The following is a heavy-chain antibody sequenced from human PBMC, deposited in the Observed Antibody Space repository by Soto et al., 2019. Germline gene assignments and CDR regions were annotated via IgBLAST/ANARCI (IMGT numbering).Heavy chain of an antibody. CDR3: AKALDTAMDPLDY. Sequence: PGGPLRLSCAASGFTFSSYAMHWVRQAPGKGLEWVAIISYDGKNKYYADSVKGRFSISRDNSKNTVYLQMNSLSVQDTAVYYCAKALDTAMDPLDYWGQGTLVTVSS. D-gene: IGHD5-18*01. J-gene: IGHJ4*02. CDR2: ISYDGKNK. V-gene: IGHV3-30*04. CDR1: GFTFSSYA.